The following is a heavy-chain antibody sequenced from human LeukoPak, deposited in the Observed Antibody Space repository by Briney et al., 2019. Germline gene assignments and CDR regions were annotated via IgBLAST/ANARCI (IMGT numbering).Heavy chain of an antibody. CDR2: INTDGSGT. D-gene: IGHD3-10*01. J-gene: IGHJ4*02. Sequence: PGGSLRLSCAASGFTFSNYWMHWVRQAPGEGLVWVSRINTDGSGTYYADSVKGRFTISRDNAKNTLYLQMSSLRAEDTAIYYCARDHEGNYWGQGTLVTVSS. V-gene: IGHV3-74*01. CDR3: ARDHEGNY. CDR1: GFTFSNYW.